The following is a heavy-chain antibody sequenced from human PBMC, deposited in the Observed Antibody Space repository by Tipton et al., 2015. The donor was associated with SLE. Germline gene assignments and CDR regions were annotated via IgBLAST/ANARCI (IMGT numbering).Heavy chain of an antibody. CDR3: AKESPDYYYMDV. CDR2: IRYDGSYK. Sequence: SLRLSCAASGFTFSSYGMHWVRQAPGKGLEWVAFIRYDGSYKYYADSVKGRFTISRDNSKNTLYLQMNSLRAEDTAVYYCAKESPDYYYMDVWGKGTTVTVSS. V-gene: IGHV3-30*02. J-gene: IGHJ6*03. CDR1: GFTFSSYG.